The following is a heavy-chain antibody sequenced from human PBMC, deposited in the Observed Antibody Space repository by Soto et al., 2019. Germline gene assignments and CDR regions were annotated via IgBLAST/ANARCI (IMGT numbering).Heavy chain of an antibody. Sequence: GGSLRLSCAASGFTFSSYGMHWVRQAPGKGLEWVAVISYDGSNKYYADSVKGRFTISRDNSKNTLYLQMNSLRAEDTAVYYCAKDLNWELDYWGQGTLVTVSS. CDR1: GFTFSSYG. J-gene: IGHJ4*02. CDR3: AKDLNWELDY. D-gene: IGHD1-26*01. V-gene: IGHV3-30*18. CDR2: ISYDGSNK.